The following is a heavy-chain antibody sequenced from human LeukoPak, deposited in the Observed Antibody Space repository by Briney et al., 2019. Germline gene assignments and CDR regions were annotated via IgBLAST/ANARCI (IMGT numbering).Heavy chain of an antibody. V-gene: IGHV4-59*01. CDR1: GGSISSYY. CDR3: ARFRFYRRDGYNFDY. Sequence: KPSETLSLTCTVSGGSISSYYWSWIRQPPGKGLEWIGYIYYSGSTNYNPSLKSRVTISVDTSKNQFSLKLSSVTAADTAVYYCARFRFYRRDGYNFDYWGLGTLVTVSS. D-gene: IGHD5-24*01. J-gene: IGHJ4*02. CDR2: IYYSGST.